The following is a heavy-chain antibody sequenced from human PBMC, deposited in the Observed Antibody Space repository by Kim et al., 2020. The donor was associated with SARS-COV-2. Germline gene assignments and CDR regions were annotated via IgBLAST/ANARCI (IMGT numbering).Heavy chain of an antibody. CDR1: GYTFIGYY. J-gene: IGHJ4*02. V-gene: IGHV1-2*02. Sequence: ASVKVSCKASGYTFIGYYMHWVRQAPGQGLEWMGWINPNSGGTNYAQKFQGRVTMTRDTSISTAYMELSRLRSDDTAVYYCARMYSSGWYPDYWGQGTLVTVSS. D-gene: IGHD6-19*01. CDR2: INPNSGGT. CDR3: ARMYSSGWYPDY.